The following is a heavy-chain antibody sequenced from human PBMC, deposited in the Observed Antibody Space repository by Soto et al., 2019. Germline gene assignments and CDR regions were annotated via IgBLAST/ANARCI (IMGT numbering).Heavy chain of an antibody. CDR1: GFTFSSYA. CDR2: ISGSGGST. Sequence: EVQLLESGGGLVQPGGSLRLSCAASGFTFSSYAMSWVRQAPGKGLEWVSAISGSGGSTYYADSVKGRFTISRDNSKNTLYREMNGLRADDTAVYYCAKDMVSGLLRRPIDYWGQGTLVTVSS. V-gene: IGHV3-23*01. D-gene: IGHD3-10*01. J-gene: IGHJ4*02. CDR3: AKDMVSGLLRRPIDY.